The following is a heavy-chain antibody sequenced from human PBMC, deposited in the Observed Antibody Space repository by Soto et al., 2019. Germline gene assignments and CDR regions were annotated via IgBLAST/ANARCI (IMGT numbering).Heavy chain of an antibody. CDR1: GYTFTSYG. Sequence: ASVKVSCKASGYTFTSYGISWVRQAPGQGLEWMGWISAYNGNTNYAQKLQGRVTMTTDTSTSTAYMELRSLRSDDTAVYYCARGPLDYYDSSGYAPENNWFDPWGQGTLVTVS. D-gene: IGHD3-22*01. CDR2: ISAYNGNT. V-gene: IGHV1-18*01. CDR3: ARGPLDYYDSSGYAPENNWFDP. J-gene: IGHJ5*02.